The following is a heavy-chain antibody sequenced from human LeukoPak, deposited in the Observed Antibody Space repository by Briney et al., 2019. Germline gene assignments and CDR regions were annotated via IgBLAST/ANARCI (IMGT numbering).Heavy chain of an antibody. CDR3: AREHPDSPLFQH. CDR2: INPNSGGT. CDR1: GYTFTGYY. D-gene: IGHD3-22*01. Sequence: GASVKVSCKASGYTFTGYYMHWVRQAPGQGLEWMGWINPNSGGTNYAQKFQGRVTMTRDTSISTAYMELSSLRSEDTAVYYCAREHPDSPLFQHWGQGTLVTVSS. J-gene: IGHJ1*01. V-gene: IGHV1-2*02.